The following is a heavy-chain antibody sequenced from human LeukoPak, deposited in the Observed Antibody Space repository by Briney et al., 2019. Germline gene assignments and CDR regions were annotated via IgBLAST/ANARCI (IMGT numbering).Heavy chain of an antibody. J-gene: IGHJ3*02. CDR3: ARGVVPASNAFDI. Sequence: PVKVSCKASGGTFSSYAISWVRQAPGQGLEWMGGIIPIFGTANYAQKFQGRVTITADKSTSTAYMELSSLRSEDTAVYYCARGVVPASNAFDIWGQGIMVTVSS. CDR1: GGTFSSYA. CDR2: IIPIFGTA. D-gene: IGHD2-2*01. V-gene: IGHV1-69*06.